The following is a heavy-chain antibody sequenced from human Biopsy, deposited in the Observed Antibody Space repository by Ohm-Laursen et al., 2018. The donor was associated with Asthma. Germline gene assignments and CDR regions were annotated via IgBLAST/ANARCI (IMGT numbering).Heavy chain of an antibody. CDR2: IYYSGTT. Sequence: SETLSLTCSLSSGSGGYMRSGNYYWGWIRQPPGKGLEWIGSIYYSGTTSYNPSLESRVTVSADTSKKQLSLKLTSVTAADTAVYYCARGSSSWHHGPFHYYYGLDVWGQGTTATVSS. D-gene: IGHD6-13*01. V-gene: IGHV4-39*01. CDR3: ARGSSSWHHGPFHYYYGLDV. CDR1: SGSGGYMRSGNYY. J-gene: IGHJ6*02.